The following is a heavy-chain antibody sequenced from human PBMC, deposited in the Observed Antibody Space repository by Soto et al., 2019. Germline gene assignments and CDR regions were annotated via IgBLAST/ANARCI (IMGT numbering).Heavy chain of an antibody. CDR2: ISAYNGNT. V-gene: IGHV1-18*01. Sequence: QVQLVQSGAEVKKPGASVKVSCKASGYTFTSYGISWVRQAPGQGLEWMGWISAYNGNTNYAQKLQGRVTMTTDTTTRKADMELRSLRSADTAVYYCARYARSGGGGSYRNWFDPWGQGTLVTVSS. CDR3: ARYARSGGGGSYRNWFDP. CDR1: GYTFTSYG. J-gene: IGHJ5*02. D-gene: IGHD1-26*01.